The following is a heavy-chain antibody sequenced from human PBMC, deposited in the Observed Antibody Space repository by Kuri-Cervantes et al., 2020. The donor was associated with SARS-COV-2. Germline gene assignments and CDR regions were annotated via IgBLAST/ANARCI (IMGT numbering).Heavy chain of an antibody. J-gene: IGHJ4*02. CDR1: GGSISSSSYY. CDR3: ARGASYLNY. Sequence: SETLSLTCTVSGGSISSSSYYWGWIRQPPGKGLEWIGSIYYSGSTYYNPSLKRRVTISVDTSKNQFSLKLSSVTAADTAVYYCARGASYLNYWGQGTLVTVSS. V-gene: IGHV4-39*01. CDR2: IYYSGST.